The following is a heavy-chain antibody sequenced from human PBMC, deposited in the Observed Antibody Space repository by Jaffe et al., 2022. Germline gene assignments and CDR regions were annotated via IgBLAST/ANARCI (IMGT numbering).Heavy chain of an antibody. CDR1: GGTFSSYA. J-gene: IGHJ5*02. V-gene: IGHV1-69*01. D-gene: IGHD3-9*01. CDR2: IIPIFGTA. CDR3: ARGRGVYYDILTGYYSRPWPQYNWFDP. Sequence: QVQLVQSGAEVKKPGSSVKVSCKASGGTFSSYAISWVRQAPGQGLEWMGGIIPIFGTANYAQKFQGRVTITADESTSTAYMELSSLRSEDTAVYYCARGRGVYYDILTGYYSRPWPQYNWFDPWGQGTLVTVSS.